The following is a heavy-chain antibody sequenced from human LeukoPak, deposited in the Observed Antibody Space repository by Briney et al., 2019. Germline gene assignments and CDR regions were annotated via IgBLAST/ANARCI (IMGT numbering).Heavy chain of an antibody. Sequence: PGGSLRLSCAASGFTFSSYSMNWVRQAPGKGLEWVSSISSSSSYIYYADSVKGRFTISRDNAKNSLYLQMNSLRAEDTAVYYCARDLYCSSTSCYYFDYWGQGTLVTVSS. J-gene: IGHJ4*02. CDR2: ISSSSSYI. V-gene: IGHV3-21*01. CDR3: ARDLYCSSTSCYYFDY. CDR1: GFTFSSYS. D-gene: IGHD2-2*01.